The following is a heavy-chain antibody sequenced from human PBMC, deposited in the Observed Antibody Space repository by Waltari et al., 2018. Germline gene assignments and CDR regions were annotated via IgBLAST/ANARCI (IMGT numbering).Heavy chain of an antibody. V-gene: IGHV3-23*03. CDR3: AKYVGYFDN. D-gene: IGHD6-13*01. CDR2: IYSGDGRT. Sequence: EVQLLESGGGLVQPGGSLRLSCAASGFTLSSQAMTWVRQAPGKGLELVATIYSGDGRTFYADSVKGRFTISRDNSKNTLYLQMNSLRAEDTAVYYCAKYVGYFDNWGQGTLVTVSS. CDR1: GFTLSSQA. J-gene: IGHJ4*02.